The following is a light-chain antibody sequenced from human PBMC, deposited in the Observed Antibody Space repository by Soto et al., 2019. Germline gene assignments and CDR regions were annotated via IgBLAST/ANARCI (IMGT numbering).Light chain of an antibody. V-gene: IGLV7-46*01. J-gene: IGLJ2*01. CDR2: DTT. Sequence: QAVVTQEPSLTVSPGGTVTLTCGSSAGAVTSNQWPYWFQQKPGQAPRTLIYDTTSRHPWTPARFSGSLLGGKAALTLSGAQPDDEADYYCLVDDGSLVVFGGGTKLTVL. CDR3: LVDDGSLVV. CDR1: AGAVTSNQW.